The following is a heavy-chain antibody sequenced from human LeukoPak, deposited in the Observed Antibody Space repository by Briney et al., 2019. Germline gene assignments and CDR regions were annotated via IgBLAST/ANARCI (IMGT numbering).Heavy chain of an antibody. CDR3: ARGLTSIAAAGSY. Sequence: PSETLSLTCAVYGGSFSGYYWSWIRQPPGKGLEWIGEINHSGSTNYNPSLKSRVTISVDTSKNQFSLKLSTVTAADTAVYYCARGLTSIAAAGSYWGQGTLVTVSS. D-gene: IGHD6-13*01. CDR1: GGSFSGYY. V-gene: IGHV4-34*01. J-gene: IGHJ4*02. CDR2: INHSGST.